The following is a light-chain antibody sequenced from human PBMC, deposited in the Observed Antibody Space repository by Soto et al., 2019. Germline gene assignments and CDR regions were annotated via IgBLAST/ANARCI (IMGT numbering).Light chain of an antibody. CDR2: DAS. Sequence: EIVLTQSPATLSLSPGESATLSCRASQSVSSYLAWYQQKPGQAPRLLIYDASNRATGIPARFSGSGSGTDFSLTISSLEPDDFAVYYCQQRSNWPPDTFGGGTNVEIK. V-gene: IGKV3-11*01. J-gene: IGKJ4*01. CDR3: QQRSNWPPDT. CDR1: QSVSSY.